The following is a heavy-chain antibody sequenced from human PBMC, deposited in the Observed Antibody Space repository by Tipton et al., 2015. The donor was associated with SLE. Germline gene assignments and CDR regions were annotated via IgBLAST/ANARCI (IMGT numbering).Heavy chain of an antibody. V-gene: IGHV4-39*07. CDR1: GSSISSAIYS. D-gene: IGHD6-13*01. J-gene: IGHJ4*02. Sequence: TLSLTCTVPGSSISSAIYSWGWIRQPPGKGLEWIGSVYYSGNPYYNPSLKSRVTISIDTSKNQFSLQLTSVTAADAAVYYCARHVIPDISWTTIDYWGQGTLVNVSS. CDR3: ARHVIPDISWTTIDY. CDR2: VYYSGNP.